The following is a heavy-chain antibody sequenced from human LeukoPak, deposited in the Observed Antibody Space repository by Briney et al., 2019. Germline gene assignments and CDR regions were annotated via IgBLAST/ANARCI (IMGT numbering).Heavy chain of an antibody. V-gene: IGHV3-9*01. CDR1: GFTFDDYA. D-gene: IGHD3-9*01. CDR3: AKDNGGILTGYYYFDY. Sequence: PGGSLRLSCAASGFTFDDYAMHWVRQAPGKGLEWVSGISWNSGSIGYADSVKGRFTISRDNAKNSLYLQMNSLRAEDTALYYCAKDNGGILTGYYYFDYWGQGTLVTVSS. J-gene: IGHJ4*02. CDR2: ISWNSGSI.